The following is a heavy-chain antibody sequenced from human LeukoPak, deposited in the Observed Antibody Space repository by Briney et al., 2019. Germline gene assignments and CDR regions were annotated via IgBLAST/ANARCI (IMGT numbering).Heavy chain of an antibody. V-gene: IGHV3-23*01. J-gene: IGHJ5*02. CDR1: GFTFSSYA. D-gene: IGHD5-18*01. CDR3: ASRRGYSYGYWWFDP. Sequence: GGSLRLSCAASGFTFSSYAMSWVPQAPGKGLEWVSAISGSGGSTYYADSVKGRFTISRDNSKNTLYLQMNSLRAEDTAVYYCASRRGYSYGYWWFDPWGQGTLVTVSS. CDR2: ISGSGGST.